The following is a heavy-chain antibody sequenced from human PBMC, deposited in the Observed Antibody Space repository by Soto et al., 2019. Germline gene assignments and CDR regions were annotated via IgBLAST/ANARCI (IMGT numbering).Heavy chain of an antibody. CDR1: GFTFSSYG. CDR3: AKDRSDALPGYYYGMDV. V-gene: IGHV3-30*18. Sequence: QVQLVESGGGVVQPGRSLRLSCAASGFTFSSYGMHWVRQAPGKGLEWVAVISYDGSNKYYADSVKGRFTISRDNSKNTLYLHMNTLKDEDTAVYYCAKDRSDALPGYYYGMDVWGQGTTVTVSS. CDR2: ISYDGSNK. D-gene: IGHD2-15*01. J-gene: IGHJ6*02.